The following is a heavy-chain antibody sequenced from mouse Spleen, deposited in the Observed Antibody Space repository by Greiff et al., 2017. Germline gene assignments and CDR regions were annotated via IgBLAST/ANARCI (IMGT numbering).Heavy chain of an antibody. Sequence: VQLQQSGAELARPGASVKLSCKASGYTFTSYGISWVKQRTGQGLEWIGEIYPRSGNTYYNEKFKGKAPLTADKSSSTAYMELRSLTSEDSAVYFCARSGVTTVVATDYWGQGTTLTVSS. CDR2: IYPRSGNT. J-gene: IGHJ2*01. V-gene: IGHV1-81*01. CDR1: GYTFTSYG. D-gene: IGHD1-1*01. CDR3: ARSGVTTVVATDY.